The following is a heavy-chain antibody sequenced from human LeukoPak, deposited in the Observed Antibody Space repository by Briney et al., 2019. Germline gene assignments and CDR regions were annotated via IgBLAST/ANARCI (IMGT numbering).Heavy chain of an antibody. Sequence: GGSLRLSCAAPGFTFSSYAMSWVRQAPGKGLEWVSAISGSGGSTYYADSVKGRFTISRDNSKNTLYLQMNSLRAEDTAVYYCAKLKAGYCSSTSCSALDYWGQGTLVTVSS. CDR2: ISGSGGST. CDR1: GFTFSSYA. V-gene: IGHV3-23*01. J-gene: IGHJ4*02. D-gene: IGHD2-2*03. CDR3: AKLKAGYCSSTSCSALDY.